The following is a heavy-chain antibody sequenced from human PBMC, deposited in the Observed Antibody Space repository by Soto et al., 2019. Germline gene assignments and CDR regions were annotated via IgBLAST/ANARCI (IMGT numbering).Heavy chain of an antibody. V-gene: IGHV1-46*02. CDR3: ASDYNDYQSQHVFDI. CDR1: GYSFNSYY. D-gene: IGHD4-17*01. CDR2: INPSGAST. Sequence: QVQLVQSGAEVKKPGASVKVACKASGYSFNSYYMHWVRQAPGQGPEWMGVINPSGASTSYAQKFQGRVTMTRDTSTSTVYMELSSLRSEDTSLYYCASDYNDYQSQHVFDIWGQGTLVTVSS. J-gene: IGHJ3*02.